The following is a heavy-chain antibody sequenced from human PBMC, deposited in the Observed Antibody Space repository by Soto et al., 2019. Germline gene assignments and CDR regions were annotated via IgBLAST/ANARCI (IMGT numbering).Heavy chain of an antibody. J-gene: IGHJ4*02. CDR3: ARDYSSYGPFDY. CDR1: GFTFSSYW. D-gene: IGHD5-18*01. Sequence: PGGSLRLSCAASGFTFSSYWMHWVRQAPGKGLEWVSYISSSSTIYYADSVKGRFTISRDNAKNSLYLQMNSLRAEDTAVYYCARDYSSYGPFDYWGQGTLVTVSS. CDR2: ISSSSTI. V-gene: IGHV3-48*01.